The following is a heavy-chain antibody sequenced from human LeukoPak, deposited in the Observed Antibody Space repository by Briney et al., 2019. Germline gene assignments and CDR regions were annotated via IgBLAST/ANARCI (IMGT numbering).Heavy chain of an antibody. CDR1: GGSISSYY. CDR3: ARDKDYFDSGGAFDI. D-gene: IGHD3-22*01. CDR2: IYYSGST. V-gene: IGHV4-59*01. Sequence: SETLSLTCTVSGGSISSYYWSWIRQPPGKGLEWIGYIYYSGSTNYKPSLKSRVTISVDTSKNQFSLNLRSVTAADTAVYYCARDKDYFDSGGAFDIWGQGTMVTVSS. J-gene: IGHJ3*02.